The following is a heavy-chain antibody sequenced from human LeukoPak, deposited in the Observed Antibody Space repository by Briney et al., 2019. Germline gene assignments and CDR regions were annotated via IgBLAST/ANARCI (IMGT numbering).Heavy chain of an antibody. Sequence: GGSLRLSCAASGFTFSNYWMHWVRQAPGKGLVWVSHINSDGSTTNYADSVKGRFTISRDNAKNTLYLQMNSLRAEDTAVYYCARGFLGDGDYWGRGTLVTVSS. J-gene: IGHJ4*02. CDR3: ARGFLGDGDY. CDR2: INSDGSTT. V-gene: IGHV3-74*01. CDR1: GFTFSNYW. D-gene: IGHD3-10*01.